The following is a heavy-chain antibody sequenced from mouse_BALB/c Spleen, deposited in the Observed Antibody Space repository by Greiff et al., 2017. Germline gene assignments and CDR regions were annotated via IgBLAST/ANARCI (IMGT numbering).Heavy chain of an antibody. CDR2: INPSTGYT. Sequence: QVQLKESGAELAKPGASVKMSCKASGYTFTSYWMHWVKQRPGQGLEWIGYINPSTGYTEYNQKFKDKATLTADKSSSTAYMQLSSLTSEDSAVYYCARDYYAPYAMDYWGQGTSVTVSA. J-gene: IGHJ4*01. V-gene: IGHV1-7*01. D-gene: IGHD2-1*01. CDR3: ARDYYAPYAMDY. CDR1: GYTFTSYW.